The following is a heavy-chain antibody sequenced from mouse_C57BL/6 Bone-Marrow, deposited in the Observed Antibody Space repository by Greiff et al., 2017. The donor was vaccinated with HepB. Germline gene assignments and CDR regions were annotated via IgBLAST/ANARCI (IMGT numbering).Heavy chain of an antibody. J-gene: IGHJ1*03. CDR2: IDPEDGET. CDR1: GFNIKDYY. CDR3: ARRGGSSFYWYFDV. Sequence: EVNVVESGAELVKPGASVKLSCTASGFNIKDYYMHWVKQRTEQGLEWIGRIDPEDGETKYAPKFQGKATITADTSSNTAYLQLSSLTSEDTAVYYRARRGGSSFYWYFDVWGTGTTVTVSS. D-gene: IGHD1-1*01. V-gene: IGHV14-2*01.